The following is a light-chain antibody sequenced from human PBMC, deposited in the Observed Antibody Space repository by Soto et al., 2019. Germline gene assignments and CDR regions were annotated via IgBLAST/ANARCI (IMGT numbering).Light chain of an antibody. CDR2: GAS. J-gene: IGKJ1*01. Sequence: EIVLTQSPGTLSLSPGERATLSCRASQSVSSSYLAWYQQKPGQAPRLLIYGASSRATGIPDRFSGSGSGTDFTLTISRPEAEDFAVYYCQQYGSSLETFGQGTKVEIK. V-gene: IGKV3-20*01. CDR1: QSVSSSY. CDR3: QQYGSSLET.